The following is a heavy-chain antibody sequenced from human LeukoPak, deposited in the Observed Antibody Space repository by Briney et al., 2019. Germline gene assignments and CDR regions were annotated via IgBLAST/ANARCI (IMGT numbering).Heavy chain of an antibody. J-gene: IGHJ4*02. CDR2: IKQDGSEK. CDR3: ARDSYGSGSYYSDY. CDR1: GFTFSSYW. D-gene: IGHD3-10*01. V-gene: IGHV3-7*01. Sequence: GGSLRLSCAASGFTFSSYWMSWVRQAPGKGLEWVANIKQDGSEKYYVDSVKGRFTISRDNAKNSLYLQMNSLRAEDTAVYYCARDSYGSGSYYSDYWAREPWSPSPQ.